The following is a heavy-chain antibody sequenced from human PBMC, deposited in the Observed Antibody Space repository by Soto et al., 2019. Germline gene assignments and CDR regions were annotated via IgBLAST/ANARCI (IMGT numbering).Heavy chain of an antibody. V-gene: IGHV4-61*01. Sequence: PSETLSLTCTVSGGSVSSGSYYWSWIRQPPWKGLEWIGYIYYSGSTNYNPSLKSRVTISVDTSKNQFSLKLSSVTAADTAVYYCARDLYENWFDPWGRGTLVTVSS. J-gene: IGHJ5*02. CDR2: IYYSGST. CDR3: ARDLYENWFDP. CDR1: GGSVSSGSYY. D-gene: IGHD5-12*01.